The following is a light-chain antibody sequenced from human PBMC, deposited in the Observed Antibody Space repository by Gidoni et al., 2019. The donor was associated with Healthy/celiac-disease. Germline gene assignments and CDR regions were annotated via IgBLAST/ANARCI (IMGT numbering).Light chain of an antibody. CDR3: SSYTSSSTLL. Sequence: QSALTQPASVSGSPGQSITISCTGTSSDVGGYNYVSWYQQHPGKAPKLMIYEVSNRPSGVPARFSGSKSGNTASLTISGLQAEDEADYYCSSYTSSSTLLFGTGTKVTVL. CDR2: EVS. J-gene: IGLJ1*01. CDR1: SSDVGGYNY. V-gene: IGLV2-14*01.